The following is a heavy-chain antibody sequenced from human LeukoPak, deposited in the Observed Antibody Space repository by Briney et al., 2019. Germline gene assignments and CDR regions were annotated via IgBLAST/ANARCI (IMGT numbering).Heavy chain of an antibody. CDR1: GFTFSSYG. V-gene: IGHV3-33*01. J-gene: IGHJ6*03. CDR3: ARDRDVITIFGVVIKDYYYMDV. Sequence: GGSLRLSCAASGFTFSSYGMHWVRQAPGKGLEWVAVIWYDGSHKYYADSVKGRFTISRDNSKNTLYLQMNSLRAEDTAVYYCARDRDVITIFGVVIKDYYYMDVWGKGTTVTVSS. D-gene: IGHD3-3*01. CDR2: IWYDGSHK.